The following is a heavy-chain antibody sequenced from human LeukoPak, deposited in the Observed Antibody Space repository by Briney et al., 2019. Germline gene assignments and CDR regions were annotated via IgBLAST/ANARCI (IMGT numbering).Heavy chain of an antibody. V-gene: IGHV4-59*01. Sequence: SETLSLTCTVSGGSISSYYWSWIRQPPGKGLECIGYIYYSGSTNYNPSLKSRVTISVDTSKNQFSLKLSSVTAADTAVYYCARAPPPRYSYGFYFDYWGQGTLVTVSS. CDR2: IYYSGST. J-gene: IGHJ4*02. D-gene: IGHD5-18*01. CDR3: ARAPPPRYSYGFYFDY. CDR1: GGSISSYY.